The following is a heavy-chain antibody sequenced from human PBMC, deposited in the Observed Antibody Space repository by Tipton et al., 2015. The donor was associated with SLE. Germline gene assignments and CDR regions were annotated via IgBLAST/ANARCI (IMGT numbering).Heavy chain of an antibody. CDR2: ISTYNGNT. D-gene: IGHD1-1*01. J-gene: IGHJ3*02. V-gene: IGHV1-18*01. CDR3: ARQLALDAFDI. Sequence: QLVQSGAEVKKAGASVKVSCKASGYAFINYAISWVRQAPGQGLEWMGWISTYNGNTNYAQKLQGRVTMTTDTSTSTAYMELRSLRSDDTAVYYCARQLALDAFDIWGQGTMVTVSS. CDR1: GYAFINYA.